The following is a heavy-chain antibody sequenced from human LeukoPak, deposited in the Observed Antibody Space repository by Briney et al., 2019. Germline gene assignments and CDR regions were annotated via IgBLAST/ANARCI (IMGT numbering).Heavy chain of an antibody. CDR2: IYRSGST. CDR3: ARGEYDFWSGFGDLDYGMDV. V-gene: IGHV4-4*02. J-gene: IGHJ6*02. CDR1: GVSINSSNW. Sequence: KPSGTLSLTCAVSGVSINSSNWWSWVRQPPGQGLEWIGEIYRSGSTNYNPSPKSRVTISVDTSKNQFSLKLSSVTAADTAVYYCARGEYDFWSGFGDLDYGMDVWGQGTTVTVSS. D-gene: IGHD3-3*01.